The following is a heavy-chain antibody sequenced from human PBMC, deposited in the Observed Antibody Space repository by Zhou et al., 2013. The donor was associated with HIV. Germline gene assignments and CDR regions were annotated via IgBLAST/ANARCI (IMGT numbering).Heavy chain of an antibody. J-gene: IGHJ5*02. Sequence: QVQLVQSGAEVKKPGSSVKVSCKASGGTFSSYAISWVRQAPGQGLEWMGRVIPVLDIANYAQKFQGRVTMTADRSTSTAYMELSSLTSDDTAVYYCARFVEAFDPWGQGTLVTVSS. CDR1: GGTFSSYA. D-gene: IGHD3-10*01. CDR3: ARFVEAFDP. CDR2: VIPVLDIA. V-gene: IGHV1-69*04.